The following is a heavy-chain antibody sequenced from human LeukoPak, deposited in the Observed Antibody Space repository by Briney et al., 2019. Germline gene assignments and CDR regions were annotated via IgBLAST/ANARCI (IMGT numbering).Heavy chain of an antibody. CDR3: AKCSAAYIIVGATLFPNWFDP. CDR1: GFTFSSYA. J-gene: IGHJ5*02. CDR2: ISGSGGST. V-gene: IGHV3-23*01. Sequence: GGSLRLSCAASGFTFSSYAMSWVRQAPGKGLEWVSAISGSGGSTYYADSVKGRFTISRDNSKNTLYLQMNSLRAEDTAVYYCAKCSAAYIIVGATLFPNWFDPWGQGTLVTVSS. D-gene: IGHD1-26*01.